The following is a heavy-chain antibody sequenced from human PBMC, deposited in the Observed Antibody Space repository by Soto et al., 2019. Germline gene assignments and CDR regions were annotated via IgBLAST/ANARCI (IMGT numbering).Heavy chain of an antibody. CDR1: GVTFSTSG. D-gene: IGHD2-21*01. J-gene: IGHJ5*02. Sequence: QVQLVQSGAEVKKPGSSLKVSCKTSGVTFSTSGISWVRHGPGQGLEWMGGIIPLFGTPKYARNFQGRVSISADVSGTETNLTLIDLSYGETAIYYCARVSPSVCGGGNCFRMDSDFDSWAQGLQVFVS. CDR3: ARVSPSVCGGGNCFRMDSDFDS. CDR2: IIPLFGTP. V-gene: IGHV1-69*01.